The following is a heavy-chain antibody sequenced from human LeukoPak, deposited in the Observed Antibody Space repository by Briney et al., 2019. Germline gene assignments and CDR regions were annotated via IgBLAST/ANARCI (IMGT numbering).Heavy chain of an antibody. Sequence: GGSLRLSCAASGFTFSSYWMSWVRQAPGKGLEWVANIKQDGSEKYYVASVKGRFTISRDNAKNSLYLQMNSLRAEDTAVYYCARSRAIFGVVYMDVWGQGTTVTVSS. CDR2: IKQDGSEK. D-gene: IGHD3-3*01. J-gene: IGHJ6*02. CDR3: ARSRAIFGVVYMDV. V-gene: IGHV3-7*01. CDR1: GFTFSSYW.